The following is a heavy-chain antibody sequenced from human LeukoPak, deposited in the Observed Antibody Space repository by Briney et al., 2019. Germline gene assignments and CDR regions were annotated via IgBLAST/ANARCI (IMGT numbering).Heavy chain of an antibody. J-gene: IGHJ4*02. CDR2: IYYSGST. Sequence: SETLSLTCTVSGGSISSSSYYWGWIRQPPGKGLEWIGSIYYSGSTYYNPSLKSRVTISVDTSKNQFSLKLSSVTAADTAVYYYARYRIAAAGIYYFDYWGQGTLVTVSS. CDR3: ARYRIAAAGIYYFDY. V-gene: IGHV4-39*01. CDR1: GGSISSSSYY. D-gene: IGHD6-13*01.